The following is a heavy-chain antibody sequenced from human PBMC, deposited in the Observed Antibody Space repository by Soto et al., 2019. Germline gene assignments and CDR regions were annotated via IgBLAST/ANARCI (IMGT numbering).Heavy chain of an antibody. CDR1: GYTFNIYY. CDR2: INPSGGST. J-gene: IGHJ6*02. Sequence: QVQLVQSGAEVKKPGASVQVSCKASGYTFNIYYMHWVRQAPGQGLEWMGLINPSGGSTRYAQRFQGRLTMTRDTTTRTFYMDLSSLRSEDTALYYCARSRGTIGAHHYYYPMDVWGQGTTVIVSS. D-gene: IGHD1-1*01. CDR3: ARSRGTIGAHHYYYPMDV. V-gene: IGHV1-46*02.